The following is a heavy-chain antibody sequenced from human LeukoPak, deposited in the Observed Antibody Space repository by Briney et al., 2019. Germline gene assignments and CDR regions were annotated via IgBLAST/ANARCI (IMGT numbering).Heavy chain of an antibody. CDR2: IHWNGGSK. D-gene: IGHD6-19*01. CDR1: GLTFDDYG. V-gene: IGHV3-20*04. J-gene: IGHJ4*02. Sequence: GGSLRLLCAASGLTFDDYGLSWVRQAPGKGLEWVSGIHWNGGSKGYADSVKGRFTISRDNAKNSLYLQMNSLRAEDTALYYCARDMHSGGWTTFDYWGQGTLVTVSS. CDR3: ARDMHSGGWTTFDY.